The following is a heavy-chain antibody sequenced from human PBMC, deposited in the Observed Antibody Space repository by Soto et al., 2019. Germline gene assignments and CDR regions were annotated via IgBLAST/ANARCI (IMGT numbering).Heavy chain of an antibody. CDR1: GSTFSNYP. J-gene: IGHJ2*01. V-gene: IGHV1-69*12. CDR3: ARGNHRWLQLWYFDL. Sequence: QVQLVQSGAEVKKPGSSVKVSCKASGSTFSNYPIGWVRQAPGQGLEWMGGIIPIFGTVNYAQKFQGRVTITEDESTSTAYMELSSLRSEDTAVYYCARGNHRWLQLWYFDLWGRGTLVTVSS. D-gene: IGHD5-12*01. CDR2: IIPIFGTV.